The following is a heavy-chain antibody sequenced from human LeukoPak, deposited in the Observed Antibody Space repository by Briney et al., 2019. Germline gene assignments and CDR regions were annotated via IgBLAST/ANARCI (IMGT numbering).Heavy chain of an antibody. CDR1: GFNFNTYW. D-gene: IGHD1-14*01. Sequence: PGGSLRLSCAASGFNFNTYWMSWVRQAPGKGLEWVANIKPDGSETNYVESVKGRFTISRDNAKRSLYLQMNSLRVEDTAVYYCARVITDFDYWGQGTLVTVAS. V-gene: IGHV3-7*01. J-gene: IGHJ4*02. CDR3: ARVITDFDY. CDR2: IKPDGSET.